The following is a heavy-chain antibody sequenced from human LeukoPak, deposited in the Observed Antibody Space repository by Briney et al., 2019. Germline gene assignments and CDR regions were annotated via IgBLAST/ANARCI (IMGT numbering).Heavy chain of an antibody. CDR1: GGSISSYY. J-gene: IGHJ3*02. CDR3: ARLLSGAFDI. V-gene: IGHV4-4*09. Sequence: PSETLSLTCTVSGGSISSYYWSWIRQPPGEGLEWIGYIYTSGSTNYNPSLKSRVTISVDTSKNQFSLKLSSVTAADTAVYYCARLLSGAFDIWGQGTMVTVSS. CDR2: IYTSGST. D-gene: IGHD2-2*01.